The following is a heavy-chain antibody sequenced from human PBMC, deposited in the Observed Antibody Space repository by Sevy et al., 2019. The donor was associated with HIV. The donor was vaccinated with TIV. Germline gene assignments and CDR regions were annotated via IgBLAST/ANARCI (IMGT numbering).Heavy chain of an antibody. V-gene: IGHV4-39*01. J-gene: IGHJ4*02. Sequence: SETLSLTCTVSGDSITSTNSYWGWIRQPPGKGLEWIGSIYYSGSTSYNPSLKSRVTISVDTSNNQFSLKLSSVTAADTALYYCARHRSESSVDYFFTTLTNYYFDYWGQGTLVTVSS. CDR3: ARHRSESSVDYFFTTLTNYYFDY. D-gene: IGHD3-22*01. CDR2: IYYSGST. CDR1: GDSITSTNSY.